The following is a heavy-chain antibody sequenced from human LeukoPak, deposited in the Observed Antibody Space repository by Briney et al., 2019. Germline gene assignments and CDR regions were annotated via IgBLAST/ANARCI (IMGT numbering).Heavy chain of an antibody. V-gene: IGHV4-38-2*02. Sequence: SETLSLTCTVSDYSISSGYYWGWIRQPPGKGLEWIGRIYHSGSTYYNPSLKSRVTISVDTSKNQFSLKLSSVTAADTAVYYCARADIVVVPAAPLNYYYYYMDVWGKGTTVTISS. J-gene: IGHJ6*03. CDR1: DYSISSGYY. CDR3: ARADIVVVPAAPLNYYYYYMDV. D-gene: IGHD2-2*01. CDR2: IYHSGST.